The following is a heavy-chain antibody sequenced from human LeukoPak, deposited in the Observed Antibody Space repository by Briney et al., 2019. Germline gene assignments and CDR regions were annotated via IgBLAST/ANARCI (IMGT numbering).Heavy chain of an antibody. CDR1: GYTFTGYY. CDR3: ARVAVDYYDSSGYYY. V-gene: IGHV1-2*02. Sequence: ASVKVSCKASGYTFTGYYMHWVRQAPGQGLEWMGWINPNSGGTNYAQKFHGRVTMTRDTSISTAYMELSRLRSDDTAVYYCARVAVDYYDSSGYYYWGQGTLVTVSS. CDR2: INPNSGGT. D-gene: IGHD3-22*01. J-gene: IGHJ4*02.